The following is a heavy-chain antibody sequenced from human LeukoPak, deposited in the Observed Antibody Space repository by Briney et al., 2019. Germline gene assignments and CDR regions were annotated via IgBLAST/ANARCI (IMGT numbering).Heavy chain of an antibody. Sequence: GGSLRLSCAASGFTFSSYNINWVRQAPGKGLEWVSSISGSSSFISYADSVKGRFTISRDSSKNSLYLQMNSLRAEDTAVYYCARDGLQAYYDSSGFFDYWGQGILVTASS. CDR3: ARDGLQAYYDSSGFFDY. D-gene: IGHD3-22*01. J-gene: IGHJ4*02. V-gene: IGHV3-21*01. CDR1: GFTFSSYN. CDR2: ISGSSSFI.